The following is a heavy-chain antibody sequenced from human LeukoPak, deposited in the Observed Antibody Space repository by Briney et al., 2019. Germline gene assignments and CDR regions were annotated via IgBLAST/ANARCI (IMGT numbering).Heavy chain of an antibody. D-gene: IGHD6-6*01. V-gene: IGHV3-21*01. Sequence: PGGALRLSCAASGVTFSSYSMNWGRQAPGEGVEWGSSISSSSSYIYYADSVKGRFTISRDNTKNSLYLQMNGLRAEDTAVYYCTRSSMAALAVDSWGQGTLVTVSS. CDR2: ISSSSSYI. J-gene: IGHJ4*02. CDR1: GVTFSSYS. CDR3: TRSSMAALAVDS.